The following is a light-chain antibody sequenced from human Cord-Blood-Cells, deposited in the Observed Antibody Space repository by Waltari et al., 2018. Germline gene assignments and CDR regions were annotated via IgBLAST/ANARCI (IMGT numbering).Light chain of an antibody. Sequence: QSPLSLPAPVSPTPGQSIPISPTVTSSAFVSSNLVLCYHKPPGKPPKLMFYEVTNPPSGVSNRFSVHKSGDTASLTIFRLQAEDETEYYCCSYAGSSTGVFGGGTKLTVL. J-gene: IGLJ3*02. CDR2: EVT. V-gene: IGLV2-23*02. CDR1: SSAFVSSNL. CDR3: CSYAGSSTGV.